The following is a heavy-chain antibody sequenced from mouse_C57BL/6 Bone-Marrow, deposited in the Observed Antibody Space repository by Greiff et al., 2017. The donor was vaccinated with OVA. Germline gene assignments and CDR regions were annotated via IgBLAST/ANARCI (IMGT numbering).Heavy chain of an antibody. CDR2: ISSGGSYT. CDR1: GFTFSSYG. CDR3: GGQRRHFAY. J-gene: IGHJ3*01. D-gene: IGHD3-2*01. Sequence: EVQLVESGGDLVKPGGSLKLSCAASGFTFSSYGMSWVRQTPDKRLEWVATISSGGSYTYYPDSVKGRFTISRDNAKNTLYLQRSSLKSEDTAMYYCGGQRRHFAYWGQGTLVTVSA. V-gene: IGHV5-6*01.